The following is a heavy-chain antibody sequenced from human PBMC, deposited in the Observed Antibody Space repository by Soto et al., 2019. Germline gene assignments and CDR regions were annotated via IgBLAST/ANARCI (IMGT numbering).Heavy chain of an antibody. CDR2: INPNSGGT. CDR3: ARAPRASSGYPQYYFDY. CDR1: GYTFTGYY. J-gene: IGHJ4*02. Sequence: QVQLVQSGAEVKKPGASVKVSCKASGYTFTGYYMHWVRQAPGQGLGWMGWINPNSGGTNYAQKFQGWVTMTRDTSISTAYMELSRLRSDDTAVYYCARAPRASSGYPQYYFDYWGQGTLVTVSS. V-gene: IGHV1-2*04. D-gene: IGHD3-22*01.